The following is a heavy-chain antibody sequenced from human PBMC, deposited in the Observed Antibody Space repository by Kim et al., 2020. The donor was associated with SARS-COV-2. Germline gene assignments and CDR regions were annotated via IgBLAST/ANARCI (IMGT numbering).Heavy chain of an antibody. CDR2: VSYDGSKK. Sequence: GGSLRLSCAASRFIFSNYAIHWVRQAPGKGLEWVAVVSYDGSKKYYADSVKGRFTISRDNSRDTLYLQMNSLRAEDTAVYYCARDSRAYSYDYYFDNWGQGTLVTVSS. CDR3: ARDSRAYSYDYYFDN. J-gene: IGHJ4*02. CDR1: RFIFSNYA. D-gene: IGHD5-18*01. V-gene: IGHV3-30*04.